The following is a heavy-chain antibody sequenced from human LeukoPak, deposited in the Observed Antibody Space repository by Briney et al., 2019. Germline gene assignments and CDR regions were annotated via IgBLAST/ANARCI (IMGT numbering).Heavy chain of an antibody. Sequence: SETLSLTCTVSGGSISSSSYYWGWLRQPPGKGLEWFVSIYYSGSTYYNPSLKSRVTISVDTSKNQFSLKLSSVTAADTAVYFCARAPLSGTYYTDAFDIWGQGTMVTVSS. V-gene: IGHV4-39*07. D-gene: IGHD1-26*01. CDR2: IYYSGST. J-gene: IGHJ3*02. CDR3: ARAPLSGTYYTDAFDI. CDR1: GGSISSSSYY.